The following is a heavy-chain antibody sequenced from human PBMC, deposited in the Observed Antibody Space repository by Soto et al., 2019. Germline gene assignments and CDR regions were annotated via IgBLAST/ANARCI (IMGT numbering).Heavy chain of an antibody. J-gene: IGHJ3*02. CDR1: GFSLSNARMG. D-gene: IGHD4-17*01. V-gene: IGHV2-26*01. Sequence: QVTLKESGPVLVKPTEPLTLTCTVSGFSLSNARMGVSWIRQPPGTALEWLAHIFSNDEKSYSTSLKSRLTISKDTSKSQVVLTMTNMDPVDTATYYCARIKDGDYVRAFDIWGQGTMVTVSS. CDR3: ARIKDGDYVRAFDI. CDR2: IFSNDEK.